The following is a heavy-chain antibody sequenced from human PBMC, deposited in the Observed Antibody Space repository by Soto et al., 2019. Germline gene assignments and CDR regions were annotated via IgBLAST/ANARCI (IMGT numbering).Heavy chain of an antibody. Sequence: TLSLTCTVSGGSIRSGDSYWSWIRQPPGKGLERIGYIYYSGSTYYNPSLKSRVTISLDTSKNQFSLNLSSVTAADTAVYYCARTHYSDRSGTDYWGQGTLVTVSS. CDR2: IYYSGST. CDR3: ARTHYSDRSGTDY. V-gene: IGHV4-30-4*01. J-gene: IGHJ4*02. D-gene: IGHD3-22*01. CDR1: GGSIRSGDSY.